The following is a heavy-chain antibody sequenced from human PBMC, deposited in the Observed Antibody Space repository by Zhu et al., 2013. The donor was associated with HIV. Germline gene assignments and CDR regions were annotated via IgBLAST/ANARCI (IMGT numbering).Heavy chain of an antibody. V-gene: IGHV1-69*13. Sequence: QVQLVQSGAEVKKPGASVKVSCKVSGYTLTELSMHWVRQAPGKGLEWMGGIIPIFGTANYAQKFQGRVTITADESTSTAYMELSSLRSEDTAVYYCVYSSSPYGMDVWGQGTTVTVSS. CDR1: GYTLTELS. J-gene: IGHJ6*02. D-gene: IGHD6-6*01. CDR2: IIPIFGTA. CDR3: VYSSSPYGMDV.